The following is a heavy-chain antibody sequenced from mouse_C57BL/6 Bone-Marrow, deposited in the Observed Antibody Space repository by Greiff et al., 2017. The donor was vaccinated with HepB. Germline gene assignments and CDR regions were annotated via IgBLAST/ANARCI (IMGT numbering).Heavy chain of an antibody. CDR3: ARCGVTTDGFAY. CDR1: GYTFTSYW. D-gene: IGHD2-2*01. CDR2: IDPNSGGT. V-gene: IGHV1-72*01. Sequence: QVQLKQPGAELVKPGASVKLSCKASGYTFTSYWMHWVKQRPGRGLEWIGRIDPNSGGTKYNEKFKSKATLTVDKPSSTAYMQLSSLTSEDSAVDYCARCGVTTDGFAYWGQGTLVTVSA. J-gene: IGHJ3*01.